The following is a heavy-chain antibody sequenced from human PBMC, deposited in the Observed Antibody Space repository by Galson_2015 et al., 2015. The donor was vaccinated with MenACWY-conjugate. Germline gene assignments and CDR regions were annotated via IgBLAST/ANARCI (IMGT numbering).Heavy chain of an antibody. CDR1: GFTFRNVW. CDR2: IKSKSDGGTR. J-gene: IGHJ4*02. D-gene: IGHD2-8*01. Sequence: SLRLSCAASGFTFRNVWMSWVRQAPGKGLEWVGRIKSKSDGGTRDYAAPVKDRFTISRDGSKDTLDLQMNGLKTEDTAMYYCVKDDTNDALDYWGQGTLVSVSA. V-gene: IGHV3-15*01. CDR3: VKDDTNDALDY.